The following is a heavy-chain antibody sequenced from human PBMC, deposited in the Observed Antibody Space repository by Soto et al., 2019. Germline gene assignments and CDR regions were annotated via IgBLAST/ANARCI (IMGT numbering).Heavy chain of an antibody. J-gene: IGHJ6*02. CDR2: INHSGST. CDR3: ARGEEWELTCDGMDV. V-gene: IGHV4-34*01. Sequence: PSETLSLTCAVYGGSFSGYYWSWIRQPPGKGLEWIGEINHSGSTNYNPSLKSRVTISVDTSKNQFSLKLSSVTAADTAVYYCARGEEWELTCDGMDVWGQGTTVT. D-gene: IGHD1-26*01. CDR1: GGSFSGYY.